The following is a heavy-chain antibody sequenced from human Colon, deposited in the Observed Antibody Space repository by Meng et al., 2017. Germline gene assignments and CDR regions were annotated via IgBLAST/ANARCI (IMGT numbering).Heavy chain of an antibody. V-gene: IGHV4-61*03. J-gene: IGHJ5*02. CDR2: IYYTGNT. CDR3: ARVNGDFDEAWFDP. Sequence: QAQLQESGPGLVRPSETLSLTCTVSGASVSSDSHYWSWIRQSPGKGLEWIGYIYYTGNTNYNPSLASLVSMSLDTSKNHFSLHLTSVTAADTAIYYCARVNGDFDEAWFDPWGQGTLVTVSS. D-gene: IGHD4-17*01. CDR1: GASVSSDSHY.